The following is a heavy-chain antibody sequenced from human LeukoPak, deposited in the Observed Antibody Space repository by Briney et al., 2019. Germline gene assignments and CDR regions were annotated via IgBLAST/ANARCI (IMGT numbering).Heavy chain of an antibody. V-gene: IGHV1-18*01. J-gene: IGHJ5*02. D-gene: IGHD4-17*01. CDR2: ISAYNGNT. CDR3: ARRSGYGDYVNWFDP. Sequence: ASVKVSCKASGGTFSSYAISWVRQAPGQGLEWMGWISAYNGNTNYAQKLQGRVTMTTDTSTSTAYMELRSLRSDDTAVYYCARRSGYGDYVNWFDPWGQGTLVTVSS. CDR1: GGTFSSYA.